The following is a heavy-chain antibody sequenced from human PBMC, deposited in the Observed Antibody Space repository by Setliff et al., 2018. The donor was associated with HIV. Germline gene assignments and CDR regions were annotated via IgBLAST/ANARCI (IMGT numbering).Heavy chain of an antibody. CDR3: VVPAAVGAPDAFDI. CDR1: GYTFRNYG. D-gene: IGHD2-15*01. CDR2: ISAYNGNT. J-gene: IGHJ3*02. Sequence: ASVKVSCKASGYTFRNYGISWVRQAPGQGLEWVGWISAYNGNTNYAQKLQGRVTMTTDTSTRTAYMELSSLRSEDTAVYYCVVPAAVGAPDAFDIWGQGTKVTVSS. V-gene: IGHV1-18*01.